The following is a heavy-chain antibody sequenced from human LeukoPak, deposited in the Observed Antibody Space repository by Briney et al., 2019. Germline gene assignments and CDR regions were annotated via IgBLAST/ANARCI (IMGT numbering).Heavy chain of an antibody. V-gene: IGHV3-11*01. Sequence: GSLRLSCVASGLTFSDYYMSWIRQAPGKGLEWVSYISSSGSTIYYADSVKGRFTISRDNAKNSLYLQMNSLRAEDTAVYYCARDPTYYYGSGSYYLDYWGQGTLVTVSS. CDR2: ISSSGSTI. CDR1: GLTFSDYY. J-gene: IGHJ4*02. CDR3: ARDPTYYYGSGSYYLDY. D-gene: IGHD3-10*01.